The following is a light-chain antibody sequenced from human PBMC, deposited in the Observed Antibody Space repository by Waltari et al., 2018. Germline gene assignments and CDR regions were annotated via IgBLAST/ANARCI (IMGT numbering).Light chain of an antibody. V-gene: IGKV1-12*01. Sequence: DIQMTQAPSFVSASVGDRVTITCRASRGISSYLAWYQQRPGQAPRLRISEASTLQRGGPSRFSGSGSGAEFTLTINSLQVEDFATYYCQQAHTFPITFGPGTTVDLK. J-gene: IGKJ3*01. CDR3: QQAHTFPIT. CDR2: EAS. CDR1: RGISSY.